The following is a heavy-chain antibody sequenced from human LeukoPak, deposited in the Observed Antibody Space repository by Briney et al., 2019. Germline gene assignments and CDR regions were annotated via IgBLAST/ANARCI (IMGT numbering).Heavy chain of an antibody. CDR3: VRGGSDSSGYYFDC. Sequence: GGSLRLSCAASGFSLSGYWMSWVRQAPGKGLEWVANINEAGSHTYCVDSLRGRFTISRDNTKNSLYLQMNSLRAEDTAVYYCVRGGSDSSGYYFDCWGQGTLVTVSS. D-gene: IGHD3-22*01. CDR1: GFSLSGYW. CDR2: INEAGSHT. V-gene: IGHV3-7*01. J-gene: IGHJ4*02.